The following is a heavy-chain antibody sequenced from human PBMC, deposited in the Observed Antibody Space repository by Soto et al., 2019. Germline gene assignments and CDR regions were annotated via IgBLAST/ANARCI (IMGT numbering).Heavy chain of an antibody. V-gene: IGHV1-69*01. J-gene: IGHJ6*02. CDR2: IIPIFGTG. CDR1: GGTFSNYA. D-gene: IGHD2-2*01. CDR3: ARVVILVPTASTHYYCHMDV. Sequence: QVQLVQSGAEVRKPGSSVTVSCKASGGTFSNYAISWVRQAPGQGRDWMGGIIPIFGTGSYAQKFQGRVTITADEHTTTANMELSSLRFEDTAVYYCARVVILVPTASTHYYCHMDVWGPGTTVTVSS.